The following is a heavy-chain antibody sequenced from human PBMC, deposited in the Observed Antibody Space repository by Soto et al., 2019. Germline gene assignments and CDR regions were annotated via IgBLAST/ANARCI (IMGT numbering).Heavy chain of an antibody. CDR2: ISAYNGNT. CDR1: GYTFTSYG. D-gene: IGHD2-2*01. V-gene: IGHV1-18*01. CDR3: AREGLSTLDYYYYYMDV. J-gene: IGHJ6*03. Sequence: QVQLVQSGAEVKKPGASVKVSCKASGYTFTSYGISWVRQAPGQGLEWMGWISAYNGNTNYAQKLQGRVTMTTDTPTSTAYMELRSLRSDDTAVYYCAREGLSTLDYYYYYMDVWGKGTTVTVSS.